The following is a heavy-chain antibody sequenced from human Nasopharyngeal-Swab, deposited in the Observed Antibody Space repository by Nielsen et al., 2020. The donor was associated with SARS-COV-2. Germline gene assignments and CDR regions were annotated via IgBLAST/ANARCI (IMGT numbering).Heavy chain of an antibody. D-gene: IGHD3-9*01. Sequence: GGSLGLSCAASGFTFSSYWMSWVRQAPGKGLEWVANIKQDGSEKYYVDSVKGRFTISRDNAKNSLYLQMNSLRAEDTAVYYCASEPVRYFDPMGAFDIWGQGTMVTVSS. CDR3: ASEPVRYFDPMGAFDI. J-gene: IGHJ3*02. V-gene: IGHV3-7*03. CDR2: IKQDGSEK. CDR1: GFTFSSYW.